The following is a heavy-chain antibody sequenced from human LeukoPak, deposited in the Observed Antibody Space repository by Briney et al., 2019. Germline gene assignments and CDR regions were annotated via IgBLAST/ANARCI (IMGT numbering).Heavy chain of an antibody. V-gene: IGHV4-59*11. Sequence: SETLSLTCTVSGGSISSHYWSWIRQPTGKGLEWIEYIYYSGSTNYNPSLKSRVTISVDTSKNQFSLKLSSVTAADTAVYYCASMSSDFWEYYYYYYMDVWGKGTTVTVSS. J-gene: IGHJ6*03. CDR3: ASMSSDFWEYYYYYYMDV. CDR2: IYYSGST. CDR1: GGSISSHY. D-gene: IGHD3/OR15-3a*01.